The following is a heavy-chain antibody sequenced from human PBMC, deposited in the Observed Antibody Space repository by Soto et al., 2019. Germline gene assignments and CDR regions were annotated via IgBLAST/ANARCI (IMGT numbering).Heavy chain of an antibody. CDR2: IYYSGST. J-gene: IGHJ4*02. Sequence: SETLSLTCTVSGGSISSSSYYWGWIRQPPGKGLEWIGSIYYSGSTYYNPSLKSRVTISVDTSKNQFSLKLSSVTAADTAVYYCARFSSSWYLVYWGQGTLVTVSS. CDR3: ARFSSSWYLVY. D-gene: IGHD6-13*01. V-gene: IGHV4-39*01. CDR1: GGSISSSSYY.